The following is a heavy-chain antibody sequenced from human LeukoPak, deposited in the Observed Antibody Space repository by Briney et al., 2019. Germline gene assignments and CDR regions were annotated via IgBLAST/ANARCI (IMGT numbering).Heavy chain of an antibody. CDR3: ARGGGSGSYYNDAFDI. Sequence: SETLSLTCAVYGGSFSGYYWSSIRQPPGKELDWIGEINHSGSTDYNPSLKSRVTISVDTSKNQFSLKLSTVTAADTAVYYCARGGGSGSYYNDAFDIWGQGTMVTVSS. CDR2: INHSGST. CDR1: GGSFSGYY. V-gene: IGHV4-34*01. D-gene: IGHD3-10*01. J-gene: IGHJ3*02.